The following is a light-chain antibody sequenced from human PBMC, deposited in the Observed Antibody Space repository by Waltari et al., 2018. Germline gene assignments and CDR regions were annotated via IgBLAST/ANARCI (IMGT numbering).Light chain of an antibody. CDR1: QGISSY. V-gene: IGKV1-9*01. CDR2: AAS. Sequence: DIQLTQSPSFLSASVGDRVTITCRASQGISSYLAWYQQKPGKAPKLLIYAASTLQSGVPSRFSGSGSGTEFTLTISSLHPEDFATYYCQQLNSYPYSTFGPGTKVNIK. J-gene: IGKJ3*01. CDR3: QQLNSYPYST.